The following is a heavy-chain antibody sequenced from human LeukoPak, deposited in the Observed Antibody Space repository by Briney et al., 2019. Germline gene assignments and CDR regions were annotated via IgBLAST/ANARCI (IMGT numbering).Heavy chain of an antibody. CDR2: IKTDGSVT. CDR1: GFSFNNHW. Sequence: PGGSLRLSCAVSGFSFNNHWMHWVRQAPGKGLVWVSRIKTDGSVTNYADSVEARFTISRDNAKNTLYLQMNSLRVEDTAVYNCARGISMDVWGQGITVTVSS. CDR3: ARGISMDV. J-gene: IGHJ6*02. V-gene: IGHV3-74*01.